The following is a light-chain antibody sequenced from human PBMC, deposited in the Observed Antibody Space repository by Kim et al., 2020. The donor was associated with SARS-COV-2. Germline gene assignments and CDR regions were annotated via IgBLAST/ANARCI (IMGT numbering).Light chain of an antibody. Sequence: DIQMTQSPSSLSASVGDRVTISCRASQSISNYLNWYQQKPGKAPKLLIYYASSLQSGVPSRFSGSGSGTDFTLTISSLQAEDFATYYCQQSYCTTWTFGQGTKVDIK. CDR2: YAS. CDR3: QQSYCTTWT. J-gene: IGKJ1*01. V-gene: IGKV1-39*01. CDR1: QSISNY.